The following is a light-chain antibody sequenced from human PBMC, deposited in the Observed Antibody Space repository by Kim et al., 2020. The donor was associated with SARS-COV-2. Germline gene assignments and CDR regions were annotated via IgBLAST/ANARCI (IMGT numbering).Light chain of an antibody. CDR3: AAWDDSLTGWV. CDR2: NNN. CDR1: SSNIGSNP. J-gene: IGLJ3*02. V-gene: IGLV1-44*01. Sequence: GQGVTISCPGSSSNIGSNPVNWYQQLPGTAPNLLVYNNNQRPSGVPDRFSDSKSGTSASLALGGLQSEDEADYYCAAWDDSLTGWVFGGGTKVTVL.